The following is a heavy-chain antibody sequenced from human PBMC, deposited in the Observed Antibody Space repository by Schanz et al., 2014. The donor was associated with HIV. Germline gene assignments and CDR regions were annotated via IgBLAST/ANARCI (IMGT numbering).Heavy chain of an antibody. J-gene: IGHJ4*02. D-gene: IGHD6-19*01. Sequence: EVQLLESGGGLVQPGGSLRLSCAVSVSRFSFSDFAMSWVRQAPGKGLEWVSSLSARGGDTYYADSVKGRFTISRDDSKHSLDLEVSSLTTEDTAIYFCAREGGTSGRNGYFDSWGQGALVTVSS. CDR1: VSRFSFSDFA. V-gene: IGHV3-23*01. CDR2: LSARGGDT. CDR3: AREGGTSGRNGYFDS.